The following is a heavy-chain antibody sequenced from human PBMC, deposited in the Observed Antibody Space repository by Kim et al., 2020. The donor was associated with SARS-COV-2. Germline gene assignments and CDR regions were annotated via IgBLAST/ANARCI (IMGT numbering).Heavy chain of an antibody. CDR1: GFTFSSYS. V-gene: IGHV3-48*02. J-gene: IGHJ3*02. CDR3: AREWGRYYYDSSGYSSDAFDI. CDR2: ISSSSSTI. D-gene: IGHD3-22*01. Sequence: GGSLRLSCAASGFTFSSYSMNWVRQAPGKGLEWVSYISSSSSTIYYADSVKGRFTISRDNAKNSLYLQMNSLRDEDTAVYYCAREWGRYYYDSSGYSSDAFDIWGQGTMVTVSS.